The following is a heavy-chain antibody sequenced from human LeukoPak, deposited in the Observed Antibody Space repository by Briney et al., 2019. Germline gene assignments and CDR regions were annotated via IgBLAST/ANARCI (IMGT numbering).Heavy chain of an antibody. V-gene: IGHV4-34*01. D-gene: IGHD2-2*02. CDR2: INHSGST. CDR1: GVSFSGYY. J-gene: IGHJ4*02. CDR3: ASTCSSTSCYSGTSYYFDY. Sequence: SETLSLTCAVYGVSFSGYYWSWIRQPPGKGLEWLGEINHSGSTNYNPSLKSRVTISVDTSKNQFSLKLSSVTAADTAVYYCASTCSSTSCYSGTSYYFDYWGQRTLVTVSS.